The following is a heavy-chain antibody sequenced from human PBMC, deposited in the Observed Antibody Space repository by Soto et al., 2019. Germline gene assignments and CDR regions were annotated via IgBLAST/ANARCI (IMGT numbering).Heavy chain of an antibody. CDR2: IGGSGGT. CDR1: GFTFSSYA. D-gene: IGHD2-15*01. Sequence: EVQLQESGGGLVQPGGSLRLSCAASGFTFSSYAMSWVRLAPGKGLEWFSSIGGSGGTYYADSVKGRFTISRDNSKNMLYLHLNSLRAEDTAMYYCAKGQGWSYYYDSWGQGTLVTVSS. V-gene: IGHV3-23*01. CDR3: AKGQGWSYYYDS. J-gene: IGHJ4*02.